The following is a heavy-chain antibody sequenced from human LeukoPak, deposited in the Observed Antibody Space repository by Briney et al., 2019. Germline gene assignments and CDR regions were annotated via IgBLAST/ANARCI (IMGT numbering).Heavy chain of an antibody. CDR2: INHSGST. Sequence: TSETLSLTCAVYGGSFSGYYWSWIRQPPGKGLEWIGEINHSGSTNYNPSLKSRVTISVDTSKNQFSLKLSSVTAADTAVHYCARGGSSGYYSYYFDYWGQGTLVTVSS. D-gene: IGHD3-22*01. CDR1: GGSFSGYY. J-gene: IGHJ4*02. V-gene: IGHV4-34*01. CDR3: ARGGSSGYYSYYFDY.